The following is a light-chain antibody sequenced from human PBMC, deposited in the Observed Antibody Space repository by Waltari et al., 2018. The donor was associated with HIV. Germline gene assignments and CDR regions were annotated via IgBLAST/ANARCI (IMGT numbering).Light chain of an antibody. Sequence: QSALTQPASVSGSPGQSITISCTGTSSDVGGYNYVSWYQQHPAKAPKLMIYEVSNRPSGVSDRFSGSKSGNTASLTISGLQAEDEADYYCRSFTSSSLYVFGTGTKVTVL. CDR3: RSFTSSSLYV. J-gene: IGLJ1*01. CDR2: EVS. V-gene: IGLV2-14*01. CDR1: SSDVGGYNY.